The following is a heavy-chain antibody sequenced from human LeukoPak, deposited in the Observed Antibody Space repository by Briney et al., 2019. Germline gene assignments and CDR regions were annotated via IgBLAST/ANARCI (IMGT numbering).Heavy chain of an antibody. Sequence: PGGSLRLSCAASGFTVSSNYMSWVRQAPGKGLEWVSVIYSGGSTYYTDSVKGRFTISRDNSKNTLYLQMNSLRAEDTAVYYCAGDYYDSSGYNYWGQGTLVTVSS. CDR3: AGDYYDSSGYNY. J-gene: IGHJ4*02. D-gene: IGHD3-22*01. CDR1: GFTVSSNY. CDR2: IYSGGST. V-gene: IGHV3-53*01.